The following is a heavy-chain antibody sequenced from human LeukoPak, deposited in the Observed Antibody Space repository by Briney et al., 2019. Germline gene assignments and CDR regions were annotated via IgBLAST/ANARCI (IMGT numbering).Heavy chain of an antibody. Sequence: SETLSLTCTVSGGSISSGGYYWSWIRQHPGKGLEWIGYIYYSGSTYYNPSLKSRVTISVDTSKNQFSLKLSSATAADTAVYYCASTRDSNYYYYYMDVWGKGTTVTVSS. CDR2: IYYSGST. CDR1: GGSISSGGYY. J-gene: IGHJ6*03. V-gene: IGHV4-31*03. CDR3: ASTRDSNYYYYYMDV.